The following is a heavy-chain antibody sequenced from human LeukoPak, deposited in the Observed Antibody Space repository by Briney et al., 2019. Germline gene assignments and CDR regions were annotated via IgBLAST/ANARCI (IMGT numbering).Heavy chain of an antibody. J-gene: IGHJ1*01. CDR3: ATDYYDSGGFHFHH. Sequence: GGSLRLSCAASGFTFRSYGMHWVRQAPGKELEYVSAISSNGGRTYYANSVKGRFTISRDNSRNTLYLQMGSLRAEDMAVYYCATDYYDSGGFHFHHWGQGTLVTVSS. V-gene: IGHV3-64*01. CDR1: GFTFRSYG. CDR2: ISSNGGRT. D-gene: IGHD3-22*01.